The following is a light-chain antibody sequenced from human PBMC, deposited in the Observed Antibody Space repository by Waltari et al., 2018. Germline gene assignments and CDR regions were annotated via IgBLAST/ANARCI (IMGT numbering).Light chain of an antibody. CDR2: DVN. J-gene: IGLJ3*02. V-gene: IGLV2-14*01. CDR3: SSCASTIPLGV. CDR1: SNDVGGYNY. Sequence: SALTQPASVSGAPGQSITISCTGISNDVGGYNYVSWYQQHPGKAPKLIIYDVNNRPSVISDRVSGSKSGDTASLTISGLQPEDEAEYYCSSCASTIPLGVFGGGTKLTVL.